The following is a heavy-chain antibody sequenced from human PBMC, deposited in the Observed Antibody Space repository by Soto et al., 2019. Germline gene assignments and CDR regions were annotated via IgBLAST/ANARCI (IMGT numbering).Heavy chain of an antibody. CDR1: GYTLTEFS. CDR3: AADGYCSGGSCFYHWYLDL. CDR2: FDREDGET. D-gene: IGHD2-15*01. J-gene: IGHJ2*01. V-gene: IGHV1-24*01. Sequence: GASVKVSCKVSGYTLTEFSMHWVRQAPGKGLEWMGGFDREDGETIYAQKFQGRVTMTEDTSTNTAYMELSSLRSEDTAVYYCAADGYCSGGSCFYHWYLDLWGRGTLVTVS.